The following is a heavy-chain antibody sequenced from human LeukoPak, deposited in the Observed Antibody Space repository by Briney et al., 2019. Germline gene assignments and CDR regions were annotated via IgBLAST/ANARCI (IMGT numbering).Heavy chain of an antibody. Sequence: PGRSLRLSCAASGFTFSDYYMSWIRQAPGKGLEWVSYISSSGSTIYYADSVKGRFTISRDNVDNSLYLQMNSLRVEDTAVYYCARETESSSWPPRSSAFDIWGQGTMVTVSS. D-gene: IGHD6-13*01. J-gene: IGHJ3*02. CDR1: GFTFSDYY. CDR3: ARETESSSWPPRSSAFDI. CDR2: ISSSGSTI. V-gene: IGHV3-11*01.